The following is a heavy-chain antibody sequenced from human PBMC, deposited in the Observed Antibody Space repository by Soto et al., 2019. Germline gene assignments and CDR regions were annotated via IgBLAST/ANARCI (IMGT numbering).Heavy chain of an antibody. V-gene: IGHV5-51*01. CDR2: IFPADSDL. D-gene: IGHD3-10*01. J-gene: IGHJ6*02. Sequence: PGESLTSSYTSAGCIFTPNWIAWFRHMPGKGLEWMGSIFPADSDLRYNPSFQGQVTISVDKSIETAYLQWTSLKASDTATFYCAKHNYFGSGRSFYYYRSDLWGQGTTVTVSS. CDR1: GCIFTPNW. CDR3: AKHNYFGSGRSFYYYRSDL.